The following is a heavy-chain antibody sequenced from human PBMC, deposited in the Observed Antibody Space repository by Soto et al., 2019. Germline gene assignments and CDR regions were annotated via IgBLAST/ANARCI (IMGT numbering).Heavy chain of an antibody. D-gene: IGHD6-25*01. V-gene: IGHV3-23*01. CDR3: AKGIGLSGYCYIDY. CDR1: GFTCSSYA. J-gene: IGHJ4*02. Sequence: EVQLLESGGGLVQPGGSLRLSCAASGFTCSSYAMSWVRQAPGKGLEWVSAISGSGGSTYYADSVKGLFTISRDNSTNTLYLQMNSLRAEDTAVYYCAKGIGLSGYCYIDYWGQGTLVTVSS. CDR2: ISGSGGST.